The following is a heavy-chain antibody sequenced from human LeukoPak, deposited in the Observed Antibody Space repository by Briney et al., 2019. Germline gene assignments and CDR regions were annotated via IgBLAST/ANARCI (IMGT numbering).Heavy chain of an antibody. J-gene: IGHJ3*02. CDR2: IYYSGST. D-gene: IGHD6-19*01. Sequence: PSETLSLTCTVSGGSISSYYWSWIRQPPGKGLEWIGYIYYSGSTNYNPPLKSRVTISVDTSKNQFSLKLSSVTAADTAVYYCARVSYSSGWYSGFAFDIWGQGTMVTVSS. V-gene: IGHV4-59*01. CDR1: GGSISSYY. CDR3: ARVSYSSGWYSGFAFDI.